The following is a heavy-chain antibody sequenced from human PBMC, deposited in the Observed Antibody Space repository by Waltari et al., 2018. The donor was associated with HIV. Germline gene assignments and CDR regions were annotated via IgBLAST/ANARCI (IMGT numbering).Heavy chain of an antibody. CDR1: VGSIKNPSYY. V-gene: IGHV4-39*02. Sequence: QVHLQESGPGLVKPSETLSLVCSVSVGSIKNPSYYWGWIRQPPGKGFEWIGTIYSAGNTYYLTAYNASLKSRITISAYTSKNTFSRMLTSVSAADTAVYFCARLVLGTTSRYFAVWGRGTLVTVSS. CDR3: ARLVLGTTSRYFAV. CDR2: IYSAGNT. D-gene: IGHD7-27*01. J-gene: IGHJ2*01.